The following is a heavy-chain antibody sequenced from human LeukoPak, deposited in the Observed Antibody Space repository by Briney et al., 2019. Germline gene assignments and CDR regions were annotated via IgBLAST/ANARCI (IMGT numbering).Heavy chain of an antibody. J-gene: IGHJ4*02. V-gene: IGHV1-58*01. CDR2: ILVGSGNT. CDR3: ASDPPYTSSSAW. Sequence: SVKVSCKASGFAFTSTAVQWVRQARGQRLEWTGWILVGSGNTNYARMFQERVTLTWDVSTSTAYMVLSSLRSEDTAIYYCASDPPYTSSSAWWGQGTLVTVSS. CDR1: GFAFTSTA. D-gene: IGHD2-2*01.